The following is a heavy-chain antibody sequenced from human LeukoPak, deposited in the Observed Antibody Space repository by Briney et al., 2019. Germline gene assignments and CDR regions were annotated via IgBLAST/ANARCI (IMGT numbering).Heavy chain of an antibody. V-gene: IGHV4-61*02. Sequence: SETPSLTCTVSGGSISSGSYYWSWIRQPAGKGLEWIGRIYTSGSTNYNPSLKSRVTISVDTSKNQFSLKLSSVTAADTAVYYCARDRGSSDPPRVFDYWGQGTLVTVSS. CDR3: ARDRGSSDPPRVFDY. CDR2: IYTSGST. CDR1: GGSISSGSYY. J-gene: IGHJ4*02. D-gene: IGHD1-26*01.